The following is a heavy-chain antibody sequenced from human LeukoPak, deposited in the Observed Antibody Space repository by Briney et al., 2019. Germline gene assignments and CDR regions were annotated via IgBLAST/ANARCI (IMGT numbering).Heavy chain of an antibody. Sequence: GGSPRLSCAASGFSVSNDYMIWVRQAPGKGLEWVSVISGSGGETNYADSVKGRFTISRDNAKNSLYLQMNSLRVEDTAVYYCASALGATVGSWGQGTLVTVSS. J-gene: IGHJ5*02. CDR2: ISGSGGET. D-gene: IGHD4-23*01. CDR3: ASALGATVGS. CDR1: GFSVSNDY. V-gene: IGHV3-11*06.